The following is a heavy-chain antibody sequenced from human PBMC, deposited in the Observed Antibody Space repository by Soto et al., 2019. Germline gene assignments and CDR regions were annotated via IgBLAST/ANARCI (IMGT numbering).Heavy chain of an antibody. CDR1: GDTFNSYT. Sequence: HVQLVQSGAEVKKPGSSVKVSCKATGDTFNSYTMSWVRQAPGQGLDWMGRISPVYGTATYAQSFQGRLTITADGSTTTGYMGLSSLISEDTAVSYCAPQPVGDLDFWGNGTLLIV. J-gene: IGHJ4*01. CDR3: APQPVGDLDF. V-gene: IGHV1-69*08. CDR2: ISPVYGTA. D-gene: IGHD3-16*01.